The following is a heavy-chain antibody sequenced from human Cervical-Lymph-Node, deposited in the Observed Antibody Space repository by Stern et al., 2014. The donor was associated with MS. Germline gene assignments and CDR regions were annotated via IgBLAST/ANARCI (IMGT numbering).Heavy chain of an antibody. CDR3: AKGGSGSYLD. V-gene: IGHV3-30*10. Sequence: VQLVESGGGVVQPGRSLRLSCAASGFIFRHYATHWVRQPPGKGLVLGAIISFDGIDKYYTDSVNGRFTASRDNSKNRLYLEMNSLRLEDTAVYYCAKGGSGSYLDWGQGSLVTVSS. J-gene: IGHJ4*02. CDR1: GFIFRHYA. D-gene: IGHD1-26*01. CDR2: ISFDGIDK.